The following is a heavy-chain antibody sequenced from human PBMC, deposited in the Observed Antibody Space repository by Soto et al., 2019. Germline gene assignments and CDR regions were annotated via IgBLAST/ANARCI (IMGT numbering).Heavy chain of an antibody. Sequence: QLQLQESGPGLVKPSEILSLTCTVSGDSISSGGYYWGWIRQPPGKGPEWIGSIYYNGNTYYNPSLKSRVTISRDTSRNQFSLRLSSVTAADTAVYYCVSRLGYGYAMDVWGQGTTVTVSS. CDR2: IYYNGNT. CDR1: GDSISSGGYY. V-gene: IGHV4-39*01. J-gene: IGHJ6*02. D-gene: IGHD5-12*01. CDR3: VSRLGYGYAMDV.